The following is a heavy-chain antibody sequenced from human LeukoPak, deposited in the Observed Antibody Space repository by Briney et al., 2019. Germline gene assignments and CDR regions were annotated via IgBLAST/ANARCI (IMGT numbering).Heavy chain of an antibody. CDR2: ISSSSSTI. CDR1: GFTFSSYS. Sequence: GGSLRLSCAASGFTFSSYSMNWVRQAPGKGLEWVSYISSSSSTIYYADSVKGRFTISRDNAKNSLYLQMSSLRAEDTAVYYCARKGELERRRSWDCWGQGTLVTVSS. D-gene: IGHD1-1*01. J-gene: IGHJ4*02. CDR3: ARKGELERRRSWDC. V-gene: IGHV3-48*01.